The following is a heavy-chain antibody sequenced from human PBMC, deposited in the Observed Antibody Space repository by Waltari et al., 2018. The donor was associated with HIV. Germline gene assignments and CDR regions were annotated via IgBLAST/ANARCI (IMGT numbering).Heavy chain of an antibody. Sequence: QVQLVQSGAEVKKPGSSVKVSCKASGGTCSSYAIRWVRQAPGQGLEWMGGIIPIFGTANYAQKFQGRVTITADESTSTAYMELSSLRSEDTAVYYCASCSGGSCLGAFDIWGQGTMVTVSS. CDR3: ASCSGGSCLGAFDI. J-gene: IGHJ3*02. D-gene: IGHD2-15*01. CDR1: GGTCSSYA. CDR2: IIPIFGTA. V-gene: IGHV1-69*01.